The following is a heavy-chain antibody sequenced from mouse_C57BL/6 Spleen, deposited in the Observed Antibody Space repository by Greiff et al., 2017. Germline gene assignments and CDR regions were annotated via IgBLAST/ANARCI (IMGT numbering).Heavy chain of an antibody. CDR3: AREDYSNYWYFDV. CDR1: GYTFTSYW. V-gene: IGHV1-55*01. J-gene: IGHJ1*03. D-gene: IGHD2-5*01. CDR2: IYPGSGST. Sequence: VQLQQPGAELVKPGASVKMSCKASGYTFTSYWITWVKQRPGQGLEWIGDIYPGSGSTNYNEKFKSKATLTVDTSSSTAYMQLSSLTSEDAAVYYCAREDYSNYWYFDVWGTGTTVTVSS.